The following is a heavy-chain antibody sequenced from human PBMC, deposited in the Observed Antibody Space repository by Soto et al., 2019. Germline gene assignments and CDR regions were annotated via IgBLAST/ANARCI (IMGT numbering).Heavy chain of an antibody. CDR1: GFSLSTSGLG. V-gene: IGHV2-5*02. D-gene: IGHD3-10*01. CDR3: IHVIRGVIWT. J-gene: IGHJ5*02. CDR2: IYWDDDD. Sequence: QITLKESGPTLMKPTQTLTLTCNFSGFSLSTSGLGVSWVRQPPGKALEWLALIYWDDDDRYSPSLKRRLSLTKDTSNNQVVLTLTNLTRADTATYFCIHVIRGVIWTWGQGTLVTVS.